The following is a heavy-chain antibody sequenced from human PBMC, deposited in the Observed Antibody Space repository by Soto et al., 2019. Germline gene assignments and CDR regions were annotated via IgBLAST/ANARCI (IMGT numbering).Heavy chain of an antibody. CDR2: ISGSGGST. Sequence: PGGSLRLSCAASGFTFSSYAMSWVRQAPGKGLEWVSAISGSGGSTYYADSVKGRFTISRDNSKNTLYLQMNSLRAEDTAVYYCAKDKAGWFGELLLHYYGMDVWGQGTTVTVSS. CDR1: GFTFSSYA. J-gene: IGHJ6*02. D-gene: IGHD3-10*01. CDR3: AKDKAGWFGELLLHYYGMDV. V-gene: IGHV3-23*01.